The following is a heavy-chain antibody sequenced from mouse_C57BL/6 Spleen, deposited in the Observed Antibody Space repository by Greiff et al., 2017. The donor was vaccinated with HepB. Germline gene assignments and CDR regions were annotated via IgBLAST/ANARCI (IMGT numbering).Heavy chain of an antibody. Sequence: VKLMESGAELARPGASVKLSCKASGYTFTSYGISWVKQRTGQGLEWIGEIYPRSGNTYYNEKFKGKATLTADKSSSTAYMELRSLTSEDSAVYFCARTTVAPYYAMDYWGQGTSVTVSS. CDR2: IYPRSGNT. D-gene: IGHD1-1*01. J-gene: IGHJ4*01. CDR1: GYTFTSYG. V-gene: IGHV1-81*01. CDR3: ARTTVAPYYAMDY.